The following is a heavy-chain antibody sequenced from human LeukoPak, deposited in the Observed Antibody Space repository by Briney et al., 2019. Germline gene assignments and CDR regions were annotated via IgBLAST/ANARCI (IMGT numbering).Heavy chain of an antibody. D-gene: IGHD2-15*01. CDR1: GDSISSGGYS. CDR2: IYHTGSA. J-gene: IGHJ5*02. CDR3: ARPLGYCSDSRCPQSWFDP. V-gene: IGHV4-31*03. Sequence: SQTLSLTCTVSGDSISSGGYSWTWIRQHPGKGLEWIGYIYHTGSANYNPSLKSRVIISVDTSKNQFSLKLSSVTAADTAAYYCARPLGYCSDSRCPQSWFDPWGQGTLVTVSS.